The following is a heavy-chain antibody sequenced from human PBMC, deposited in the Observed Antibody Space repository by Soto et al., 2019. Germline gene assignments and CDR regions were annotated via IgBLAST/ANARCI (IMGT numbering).Heavy chain of an antibody. CDR1: TFTINTYS. D-gene: IGHD2-8*01. Sequence: EAHLVESGGGLVKPGGSLRVSCVASTFTINTYSRNWVRQAPGKGLEWVSSITSGSSFIDYADSVKGRFTISRDDAKNSLFLQMSSLRADDTAVYYCARSQRNGAMDVWGQGTTVTVSS. CDR2: ITSGSSFI. J-gene: IGHJ6*02. CDR3: ARSQRNGAMDV. V-gene: IGHV3-21*01.